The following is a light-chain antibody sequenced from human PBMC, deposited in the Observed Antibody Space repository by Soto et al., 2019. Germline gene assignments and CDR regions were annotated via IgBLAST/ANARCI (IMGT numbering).Light chain of an antibody. Sequence: QSVLTQPASVSGSPGQSITISCTGTSSDVGGYNYVSWYQQHPGKAPKLLIYDVSNRPSGVSNRFSGSKSGNTASLTISGLQAEDEADYYCCSYTSSSTRLYAFGTGTQLTVL. CDR3: CSYTSSSTRLYA. J-gene: IGLJ1*01. V-gene: IGLV2-14*01. CDR2: DVS. CDR1: SSDVGGYNY.